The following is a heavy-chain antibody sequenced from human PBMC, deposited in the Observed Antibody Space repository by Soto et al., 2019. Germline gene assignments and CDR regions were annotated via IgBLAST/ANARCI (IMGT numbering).Heavy chain of an antibody. CDR3: ESELLSGSYASAGWFDP. CDR1: GDSVSSNSAA. V-gene: IGHV6-1*01. Sequence: PSQTLSLPCAISGDSVSSNSAAWNWIRQSPSRGLEWLGRTYYRSKWYNDYAVSVKSRITINPDTSKNQFSLQLNSVTPEDTAVYYCESELLSGSYASAGWFDPGGQGTLFTVS. D-gene: IGHD1-26*01. CDR2: TYYRSKWYN. J-gene: IGHJ5*01.